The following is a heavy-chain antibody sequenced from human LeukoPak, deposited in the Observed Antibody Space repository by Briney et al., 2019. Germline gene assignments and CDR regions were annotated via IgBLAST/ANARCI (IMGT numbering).Heavy chain of an antibody. CDR3: ARGSYYDRSHYYHWGFGL. J-gene: IGHJ2*01. CDR2: IDPTDSYT. D-gene: IGHD3-22*01. CDR1: GYIFTSYW. V-gene: IGHV5-10-1*01. Sequence: GESLKISCKASGYIFTSYWISWVRQMPGKGLEWMGKIDPTDSYTNYSPSFQGHVTISVDKSVTTAYLQWSSLQASDTAMYYCARGSYYDRSHYYHWGFGLWGRGTQVTVSS.